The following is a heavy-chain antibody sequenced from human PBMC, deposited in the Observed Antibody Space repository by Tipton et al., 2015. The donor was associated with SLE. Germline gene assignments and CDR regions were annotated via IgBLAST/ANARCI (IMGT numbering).Heavy chain of an antibody. D-gene: IGHD2-15*01. V-gene: IGHV5-10-1*01. J-gene: IGHJ3*02. CDR3: ARRDIADAFDI. Sequence: GHVTISADKSISTAYLQWSSLKASDTAMYYCARRDIADAFDIWGQGTMVTVSS.